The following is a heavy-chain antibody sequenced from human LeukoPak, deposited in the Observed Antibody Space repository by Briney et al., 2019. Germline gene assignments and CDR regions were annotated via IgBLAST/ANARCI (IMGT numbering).Heavy chain of an antibody. V-gene: IGHV4-38-2*02. J-gene: IGHJ4*02. CDR3: ARASHDYGDYSHFDY. CDR1: GYSISSYYY. Sequence: PSETLSLTCTVSGYSISSYYYWGWIRQPPGKGLEWIGTISHSGSTYYNPSLKSRVTIAVDKSKNQFSLKLSSVTAADTAVYYCARASHDYGDYSHFDYWGQGTLVTVSS. D-gene: IGHD4-17*01. CDR2: ISHSGST.